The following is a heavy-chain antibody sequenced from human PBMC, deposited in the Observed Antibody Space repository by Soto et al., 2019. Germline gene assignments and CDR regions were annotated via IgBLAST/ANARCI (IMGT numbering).Heavy chain of an antibody. D-gene: IGHD1-26*01. CDR2: IIPIFGTA. CDR1: GGTFSSYA. CDR3: ARERENWFDP. V-gene: IGHV1-69*13. J-gene: IGHJ5*02. Sequence: ASVKVSCKASGGTFSSYAMSWVRQAPGQGLEWMGGIIPIFGTANYAQKFQGRVTITADESTSTAYMELSSLRSEDTAVYYCARERENWFDPWGQGTLVTVSS.